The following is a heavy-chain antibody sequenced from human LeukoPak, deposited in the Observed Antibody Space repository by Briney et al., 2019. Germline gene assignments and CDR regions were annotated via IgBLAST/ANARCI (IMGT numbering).Heavy chain of an antibody. CDR2: ISTTSSTI. Sequence: TGGSLRLSCAASGFTFSSYEMNWVRQAPGKGLEWVSFISTTSSTIYYADSVKGRFSISRDNAKNSLYLQMTSLRAEDTAIYYCARVDPFDYWGQGTLVIVSS. CDR1: GFTFSSYE. CDR3: ARVDPFDY. J-gene: IGHJ4*02. V-gene: IGHV3-48*03. D-gene: IGHD3-9*01.